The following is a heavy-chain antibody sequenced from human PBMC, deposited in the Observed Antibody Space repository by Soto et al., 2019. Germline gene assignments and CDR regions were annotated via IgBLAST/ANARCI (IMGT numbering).Heavy chain of an antibody. V-gene: IGHV5-51*01. J-gene: IGHJ4*02. CDR2: IYPGDSDT. CDR1: GYSFTSYW. Sequence: PGESLKISCKGSGYSFTSYWIGWVRQMPGKGLEWMGIIYPGDSDTGYSPSFQGQVTISADKSISTAYLQWSSLKASDTAMYYCASPYSSSWLSLDYWGQGTLVTVSS. CDR3: ASPYSSSWLSLDY. D-gene: IGHD6-13*01.